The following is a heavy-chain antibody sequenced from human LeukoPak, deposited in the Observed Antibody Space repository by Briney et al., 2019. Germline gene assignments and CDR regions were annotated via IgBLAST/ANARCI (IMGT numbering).Heavy chain of an antibody. V-gene: IGHV1-8*01. Sequence: GASVKVSCKASGYTFTSHDINWVRQATGQGLEWMGWMNPNSGNTGYAQKFQGRVTMTRNTSISTAYMELSSLRSEDTAVYYCARETRDYGDLRFGYWGQGTLVTVSS. CDR2: MNPNSGNT. D-gene: IGHD4-17*01. J-gene: IGHJ4*02. CDR3: ARETRDYGDLRFGY. CDR1: GYTFTSHD.